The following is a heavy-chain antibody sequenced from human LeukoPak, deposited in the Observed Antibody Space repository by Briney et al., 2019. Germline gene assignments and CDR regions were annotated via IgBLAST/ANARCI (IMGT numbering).Heavy chain of an antibody. CDR3: ARLVVPAARGDYYYYGMDV. J-gene: IGHJ6*04. CDR1: GGTFSRYA. V-gene: IGHV1-69*06. D-gene: IGHD2-2*01. CDR2: IIPIFGTP. Sequence: GASVKVSCKASGGTFSRYAISWVRQAPGQGLEWMGGIIPIFGTPNYAQKFQGRVTITADKTTSTVYMDVSSLRSEDTGVYYCARLVVPAARGDYYYYGMDVWGKGTTVIVS.